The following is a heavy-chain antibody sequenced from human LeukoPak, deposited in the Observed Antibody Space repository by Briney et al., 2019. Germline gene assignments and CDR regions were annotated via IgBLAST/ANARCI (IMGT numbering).Heavy chain of an antibody. V-gene: IGHV4-39*01. D-gene: IGHD6-19*01. Sequence: SSETLSLTCTVSGGSISSSSYYWGWIRQPPGKGLEWIGSIYYSGSTYYNPSLKSRVTISVDTSKNQFSLKLSFVTAADTAVYYCARQGTQWLTYYYYYYGMDVWGQGTTVTVSS. CDR2: IYYSGST. J-gene: IGHJ6*02. CDR3: ARQGTQWLTYYYYYYGMDV. CDR1: GGSISSSSYY.